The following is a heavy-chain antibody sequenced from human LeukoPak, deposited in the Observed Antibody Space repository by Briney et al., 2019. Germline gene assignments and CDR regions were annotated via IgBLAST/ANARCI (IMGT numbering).Heavy chain of an antibody. CDR3: AKERSGSYSDY. D-gene: IGHD1-26*01. CDR1: GFTFSSYP. Sequence: GGSLTLTCAASGFTFSSYPLSWLRQPAGKGLEWVSAISGSGGSTYYADSVKGRFTISRDNSKNTLYLQMNSLRAEDTAVYYCAKERSGSYSDYWGQGTLVTVSS. J-gene: IGHJ4*02. V-gene: IGHV3-23*01. CDR2: ISGSGGST.